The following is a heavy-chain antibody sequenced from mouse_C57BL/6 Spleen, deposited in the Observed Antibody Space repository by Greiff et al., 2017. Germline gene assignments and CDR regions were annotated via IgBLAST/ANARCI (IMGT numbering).Heavy chain of an antibody. Sequence: QVQLMESGAELVRPGASVTLSCTASGYTFTDYEMHWVKPTPVHGLEWIGAIAPEPGGTAYNQKFKGKAILTADTSSSTAYMELRSLTSEDSAVYYWTRGYGGYFDYWGQGTTLTVSS. CDR3: TRGYGGYFDY. CDR1: GYTFTDYE. CDR2: IAPEPGGT. D-gene: IGHD1-1*01. V-gene: IGHV1-15*01. J-gene: IGHJ2*01.